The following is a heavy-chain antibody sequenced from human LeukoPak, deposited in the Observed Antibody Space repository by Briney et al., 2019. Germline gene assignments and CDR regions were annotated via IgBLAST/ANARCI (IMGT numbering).Heavy chain of an antibody. CDR1: GGSVSNYY. CDR3: KAVYYYDSSLFDY. Sequence: SETLSLTCTVSGGSVSNYYWSWIRQSPGKGLEWIGYIYYTETSYNPSLKSRVTISADTSKSQFSLKLSSVTAADTAVYYCKAVYYYDSSLFDYWGQGTLVTVSS. CDR2: IYYTET. V-gene: IGHV4-59*02. J-gene: IGHJ4*02. D-gene: IGHD3-22*01.